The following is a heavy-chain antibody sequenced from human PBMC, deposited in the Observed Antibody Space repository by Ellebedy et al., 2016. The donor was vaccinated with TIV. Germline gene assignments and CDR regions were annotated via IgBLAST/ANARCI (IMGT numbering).Heavy chain of an antibody. J-gene: IGHJ6*02. V-gene: IGHV3-23*01. CDR1: GFTFSTYP. D-gene: IGHD1-7*01. CDR3: VKGTFNRKLLSLYGFDV. Sequence: GESLKISCAASGFTFSTYPMSWVRQAPGKGLQWVALISSGGTTFYADFIKGRFTVSRDNSRNTLNLQMNSLRAEDTAIYYCVKGTFNRKLLSLYGFDVWGQGTTVTVSS. CDR2: ISSGGTT.